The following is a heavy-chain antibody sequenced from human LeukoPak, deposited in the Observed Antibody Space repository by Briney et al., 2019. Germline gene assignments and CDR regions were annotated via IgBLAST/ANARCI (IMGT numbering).Heavy chain of an antibody. Sequence: PGGSLRLSCAASGFTFSTYWMAWVRQAPGKGLEWVAHIKYDGIEKYYVDSVKGRFTISRDNAKKSLYLQMNSLRDEDTAVYYCARGLVTEPTGDWFDPWGQGTLVTVSS. CDR2: IKYDGIEK. D-gene: IGHD2-2*01. V-gene: IGHV3-7*01. CDR1: GFTFSTYW. CDR3: ARGLVTEPTGDWFDP. J-gene: IGHJ5*02.